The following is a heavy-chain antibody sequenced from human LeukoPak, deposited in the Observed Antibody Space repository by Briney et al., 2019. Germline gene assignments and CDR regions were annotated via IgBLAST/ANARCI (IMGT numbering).Heavy chain of an antibody. J-gene: IGHJ4*02. CDR2: ISSSSSYI. V-gene: IGHV3-21*04. CDR3: ARVRSTVTTYYFDY. D-gene: IGHD4-17*01. Sequence: PGGSLRLSCAASGFTFSSYSMNWVRQAPGKGLEWVSSISSSSSYIYYADSVKGRFTISRDNAKNSLYLQMNSLRAEDTAVYYCARVRSTVTTYYFDYWGQGTLVTVSS. CDR1: GFTFSSYS.